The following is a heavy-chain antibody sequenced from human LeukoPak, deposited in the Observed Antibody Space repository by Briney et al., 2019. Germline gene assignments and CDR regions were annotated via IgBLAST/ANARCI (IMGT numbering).Heavy chain of an antibody. D-gene: IGHD6-19*01. CDR1: GFTFNNYG. CDR2: ISGSGDNT. V-gene: IGHV3-23*01. CDR3: AKEGQTVAGNGYFDY. J-gene: IGHJ4*02. Sequence: GSLRLSCAASGFTFNNYGMSWVRQAPGKGLEWVSAISGSGDNTYYTDSVKGRFTISRDNSQNTLFLQMDSLRAEDTAIYYCAKEGQTVAGNGYFDYWGQGTLVTVSS.